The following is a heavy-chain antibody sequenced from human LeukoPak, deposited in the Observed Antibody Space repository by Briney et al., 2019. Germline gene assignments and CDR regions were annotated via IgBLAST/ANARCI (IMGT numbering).Heavy chain of an antibody. V-gene: IGHV4-34*01. CDR1: GGSFSGYY. CDR3: ARVLWPPWYYYYGMGV. J-gene: IGHJ6*02. Sequence: SETLSLTCAVYGGSFSGYYWSWIRQPPGKGLEWIGEINHSGSTNYNPSLKSRVTISVDTSKNQFSLKLSSVTAADTAVYYCARVLWPPWYYYYGMGVWGQGTTVTVSS. CDR2: INHSGST.